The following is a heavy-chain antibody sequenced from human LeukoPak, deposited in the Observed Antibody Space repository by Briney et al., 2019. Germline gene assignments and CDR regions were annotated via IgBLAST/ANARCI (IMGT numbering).Heavy chain of an antibody. V-gene: IGHV4-61*09. Sequence: SETLSLTCTVSGGSVNSASHYWNWIRQPAGKGLEWIGHIYTSGSTDYNPTLKSRVTISVDTSKNQFSLTLNSVTAADTAVYYCARDHKGLDYWGQGTLVTVSS. CDR3: ARDHKGLDY. CDR1: GGSVNSASHY. CDR2: IYTSGST. J-gene: IGHJ4*02.